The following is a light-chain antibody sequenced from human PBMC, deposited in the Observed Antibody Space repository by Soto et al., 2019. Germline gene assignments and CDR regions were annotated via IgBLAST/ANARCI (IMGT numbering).Light chain of an antibody. Sequence: DIQLTQSPSSLSASVGDRVTITCRASQGISTFLAWYQQKPGKAPKSLIKTASTLQSGVPSRFSGSCSKTDFTLTISSLQPEDFATYYCQQYSSYPRTFRQGTRLELK. CDR2: TAS. CDR1: QGISTF. V-gene: IGKV1D-16*01. J-gene: IGKJ5*01. CDR3: QQYSSYPRT.